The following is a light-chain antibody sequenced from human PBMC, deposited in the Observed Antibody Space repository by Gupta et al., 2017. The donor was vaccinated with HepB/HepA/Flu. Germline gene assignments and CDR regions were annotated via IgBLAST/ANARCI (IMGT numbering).Light chain of an antibody. V-gene: IGKV3-11*01. CDR3: QQRSNWPLT. CDR1: QSVSSY. CDR2: DAS. J-gene: IGKJ4*01. Sequence: EIVLTQSPATLSLSPGERATLSCRASQSVSSYLAWYQQKPGQAPRLLIYDASNRATGIPARFSGSGSGTEFTLTISSREPEDSAVYYCQQRSNWPLTFGGGTKVEIK.